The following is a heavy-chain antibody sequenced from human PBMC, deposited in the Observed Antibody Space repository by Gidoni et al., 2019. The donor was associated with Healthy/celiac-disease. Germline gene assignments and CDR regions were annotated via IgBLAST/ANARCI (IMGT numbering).Heavy chain of an antibody. CDR3: ARVRTYNWNDGDAFDI. Sequence: EVQLVESGGGLVKPGGSLRLSCAASGFTFRSYSMNWVRHAPGKGREWVSSISSSSSYIYYADSVKGRFTISRDNAKNSLYLQMNSLRAEDTAVYYCARVRTYNWNDGDAFDIWGQGTMVTVSS. CDR1: GFTFRSYS. D-gene: IGHD1-1*01. CDR2: ISSSSSYI. J-gene: IGHJ3*02. V-gene: IGHV3-21*01.